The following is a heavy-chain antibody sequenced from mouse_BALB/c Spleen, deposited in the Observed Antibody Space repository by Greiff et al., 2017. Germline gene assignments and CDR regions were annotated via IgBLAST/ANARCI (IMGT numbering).Heavy chain of an antibody. V-gene: IGHV3-6*02. CDR2: ISYDGSN. J-gene: IGHJ3*01. CDR3: ARDLDYGSAWFAY. D-gene: IGHD2-4*01. Sequence: ESGPGLVKPSQSLSLTCSVTGYSITSGYYWNWIRQFPGNKLEWMGYISYDGSNNYNPSLKNRISITRDTSKNQFFLKLNSVTTEDTATYYCARDLDYGSAWFAYWGQGTLVTVSA. CDR1: GYSITSGYY.